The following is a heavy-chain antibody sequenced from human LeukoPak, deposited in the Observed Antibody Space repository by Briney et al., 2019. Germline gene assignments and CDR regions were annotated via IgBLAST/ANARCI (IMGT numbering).Heavy chain of an antibody. J-gene: IGHJ5*02. CDR1: GGSISSYY. D-gene: IGHD6-19*01. V-gene: IGHV4-59*01. CDR2: IYYSGST. Sequence: PSETLSLACTVSGGSISSYYWSWIRQPPGKGLEWIGYIYYSGSTNYNPSLKSRVTISVDTSKNQFSLKLSSVTAADTAVYYCARAGEQWLVKNNWFDPWGQGTLVTVSS. CDR3: ARAGEQWLVKNNWFDP.